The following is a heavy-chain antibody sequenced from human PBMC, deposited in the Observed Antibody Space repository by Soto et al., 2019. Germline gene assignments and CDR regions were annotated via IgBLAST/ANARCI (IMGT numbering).Heavy chain of an antibody. CDR3: ARERLSRGAENWFDP. CDR2: ISGSGSTI. J-gene: IGHJ5*02. CDR1: GFTFSAYE. Sequence: EVQLVESGGGLVQPGGSLRLSCAASGFTFSAYEANWVRQAPGKGLEWVSYISGSGSTIFYAVSVKGRFTISRDNAKNSVYLQMNSLRVEDTAVYYCARERLSRGAENWFDPWGQGTLVTVSS. V-gene: IGHV3-48*03. D-gene: IGHD6-25*01.